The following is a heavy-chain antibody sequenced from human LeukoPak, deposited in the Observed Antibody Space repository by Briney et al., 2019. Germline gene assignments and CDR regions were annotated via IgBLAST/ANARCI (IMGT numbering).Heavy chain of an antibody. CDR2: IYPGDSDT. V-gene: IGHV5-51*01. Sequence: GEALLILCWGSGYSFISYCVACLGHMPGKSLEWLGIIYPGDSDTRYCPPLQGQVTISADKSISTAYLQWSSLKASDTAMYYCARRLAVAGRGYYGMDVWGQGTTVTVSS. D-gene: IGHD6-19*01. CDR1: GYSFISYC. CDR3: ARRLAVAGRGYYGMDV. J-gene: IGHJ6*02.